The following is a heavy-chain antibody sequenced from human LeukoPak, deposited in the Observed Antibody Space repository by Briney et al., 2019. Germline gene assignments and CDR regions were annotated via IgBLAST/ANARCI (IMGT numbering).Heavy chain of an antibody. Sequence: GGSLRLSCAASGFTVSSNYMSWVRQAPGKGLEWVSVIYSGGSTYYADSVKGRFTISRDNSKNTLYLQMNSLRAEGTAVYYCARVHYYDSSGLYDWGQGTLVTVSS. J-gene: IGHJ4*02. V-gene: IGHV3-66*02. D-gene: IGHD3-22*01. CDR2: IYSGGST. CDR3: ARVHYYDSSGLYD. CDR1: GFTVSSNY.